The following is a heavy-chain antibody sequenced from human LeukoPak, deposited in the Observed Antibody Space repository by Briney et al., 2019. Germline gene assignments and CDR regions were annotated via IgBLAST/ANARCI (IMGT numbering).Heavy chain of an antibody. J-gene: IGHJ4*02. V-gene: IGHV4-39*01. CDR2: IYYSGST. Sequence: ASETLSLTCTVSGGSISSSSYYWGWIRQPPGKGLEWIGSIYYSGSTYYNPSLKSRVTISVDTSKNQFSLKLSSVTAADTAVYYCARGTILTGYYSLPFDYWGQGTLVTVSS. CDR1: GGSISSSSYY. D-gene: IGHD3-9*01. CDR3: ARGTILTGYYSLPFDY.